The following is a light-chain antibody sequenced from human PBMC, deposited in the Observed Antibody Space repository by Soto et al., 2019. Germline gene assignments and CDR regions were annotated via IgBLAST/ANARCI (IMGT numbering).Light chain of an antibody. Sequence: QSVLTQPPSASGTPGQRVTISCSGSSSNIGSHTVNWYQHLPGTAPKLLIYSNDQRPSGVPDRFSGSKSGTSASLAISGHQSEDEAEYYCATGDDSLNGFVFGTGTKVTVL. CDR1: SSNIGSHT. CDR2: SND. J-gene: IGLJ1*01. CDR3: ATGDDSLNGFV. V-gene: IGLV1-44*01.